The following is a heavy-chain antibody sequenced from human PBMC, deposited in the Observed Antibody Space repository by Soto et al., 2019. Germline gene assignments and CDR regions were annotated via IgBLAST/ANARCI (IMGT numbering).Heavy chain of an antibody. J-gene: IGHJ4*02. D-gene: IGHD1-7*01. CDR3: ARDGVSSTEYTWNYGTYFDY. CDR1: GYTFTSYG. CDR2: ISAYNGNT. V-gene: IGHV1-18*01. Sequence: ASVKVSCKASGYTFTSYGISWVRQAPGQGIEWMGWISAYNGNTNYAQKLQGRVTMTTDTSTSTAYMELRSLRSDDTAVYYCARDGVSSTEYTWNYGTYFDYWGQGALVTVSS.